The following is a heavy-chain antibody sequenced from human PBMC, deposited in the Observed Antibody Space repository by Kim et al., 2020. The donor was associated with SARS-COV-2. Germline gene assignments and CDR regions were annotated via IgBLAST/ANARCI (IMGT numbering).Heavy chain of an antibody. CDR1: GFTFSSYE. V-gene: IGHV3-48*03. D-gene: IGHD5-18*01. CDR2: ISSSGSTI. J-gene: IGHJ4*02. CDR3: AKDLTTLSGYSYGSDY. Sequence: GGSLRLSCAASGFTFSSYEMNWVRQAPGKGLEWVSYISSSGSTIYYADSVKGRFTISRDNAKNSLYLQMNSLRAEDTAVYYCAKDLTTLSGYSYGSDYWGQGTLVTVSS.